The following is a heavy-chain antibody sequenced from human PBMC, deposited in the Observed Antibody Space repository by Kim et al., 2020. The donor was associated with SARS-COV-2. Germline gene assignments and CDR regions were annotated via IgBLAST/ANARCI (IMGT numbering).Heavy chain of an antibody. CDR3: ARGGVADYRFDY. CDR1: GFTFSSYG. CDR2: IWYDGSNK. D-gene: IGHD4-17*01. Sequence: GGSLRLSCAASGFTFSSYGMHWVRQAPGKGLEWVAVIWYDGSNKYYADSVKGRFTISRDNSKNTLYLQMNSLRAEDTAVYYCARGGVADYRFDYWGQGTLVTVSS. J-gene: IGHJ4*02. V-gene: IGHV3-33*08.